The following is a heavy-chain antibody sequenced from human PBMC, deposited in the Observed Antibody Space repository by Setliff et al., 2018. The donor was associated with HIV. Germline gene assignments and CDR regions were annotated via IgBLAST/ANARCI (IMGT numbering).Heavy chain of an antibody. V-gene: IGHV4-38-2*01. CDR2: IYHSGTT. CDR3: ARQGDGYKLYHVYYFDY. D-gene: IGHD5-12*01. CDR1: GYSISSGYY. Sequence: SETLSLTCAVSGYSISSGYYWGWIRQTPGKGLEWIGSIYHSGTTYYNPSFRSRVTISVDTSKNQFSLKLSSVTAADTAVYYCARQGDGYKLYHVYYFDYWGQGTLVTVSS. J-gene: IGHJ4*02.